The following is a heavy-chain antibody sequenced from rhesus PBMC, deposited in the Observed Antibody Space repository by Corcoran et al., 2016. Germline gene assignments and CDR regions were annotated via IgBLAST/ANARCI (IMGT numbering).Heavy chain of an antibody. V-gene: IGHV4S14*01. CDR1: GYSISSGYY. CDR2: ICGCGGSN. Sequence: QVQLQESGPGLVKPSETLSLTCAVSGYSISSGYYWNWIRQPPGKGLEWIGSICGCGGSNYLTPSLNSRVTLSVDTSKNQFSLKLSSVTAAATAVYYCARGQSRHRFDVWGPGVLVTVSS. J-gene: IGHJ5-1*01. CDR3: ARGQSRHRFDV.